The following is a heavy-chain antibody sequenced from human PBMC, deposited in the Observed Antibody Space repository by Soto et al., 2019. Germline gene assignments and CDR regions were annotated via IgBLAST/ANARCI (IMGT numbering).Heavy chain of an antibody. CDR1: GFTFSRYS. V-gene: IGHV3-21*01. CDR3: ARYPLAPSHGSASGHSYYYYGWDV. D-gene: IGHD6-6*01. CDR2: ISSSSSYI. J-gene: IGHJ6*02. Sequence: GGSLRLSCAAAGFTFSRYSMHGVRQAPRKGLEWVSSISSSSSYIYYADSVKGRFTITSDNARNSLYLQMNSLRAEDTAAYYCARYPLAPSHGSASGHSYYYYGWDVWVQGTTGT.